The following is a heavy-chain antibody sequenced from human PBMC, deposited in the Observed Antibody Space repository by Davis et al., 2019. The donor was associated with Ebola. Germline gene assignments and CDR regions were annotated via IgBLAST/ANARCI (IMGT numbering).Heavy chain of an antibody. V-gene: IGHV1-69*13. J-gene: IGHJ5*02. Sequence: SVKVSCKASGGTFSNYAISWVRQAPGQGLDWLGGISPVSGTTNYAQNFQDRVTITADESTSTAYMELSSLTSDDTAVYYCAREQFGSGWFRAGNWFDPWGQGSLVIVSS. D-gene: IGHD6-19*01. CDR3: AREQFGSGWFRAGNWFDP. CDR2: ISPVSGTT. CDR1: GGTFSNYA.